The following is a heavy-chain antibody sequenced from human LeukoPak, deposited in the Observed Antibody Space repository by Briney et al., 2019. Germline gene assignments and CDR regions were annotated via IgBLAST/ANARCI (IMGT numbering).Heavy chain of an antibody. D-gene: IGHD6-13*01. CDR3: ARGLYSSSRPYYYGMDV. V-gene: IGHV3-11*01. CDR1: GFTFSDYY. Sequence: PGGSLRLSCAASGFTFSDYYMSWIRQAPGKGLEWVSYISSSGSTIYYADSVKGRFTISRDNAKNSLYLQMNSLRAEDTAVYYCARGLYSSSRPYYYGMDVWGQGTTVTVSS. J-gene: IGHJ6*02. CDR2: ISSSGSTI.